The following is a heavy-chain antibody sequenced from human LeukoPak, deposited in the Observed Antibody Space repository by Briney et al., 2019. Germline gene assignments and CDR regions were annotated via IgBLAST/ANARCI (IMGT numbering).Heavy chain of an antibody. Sequence: TGGSLRLSCAASGFTFSNYAMSWVRQAPGKGLEWVSVISGSGTNTYYADSVKGRFTISRDNSKNTLYLQMNSLRAEDTALYYCVKHSAPVLAAARFDYWGQGNLVTVSS. CDR3: VKHSAPVLAAARFDY. D-gene: IGHD2-2*01. CDR1: GFTFSNYA. CDR2: ISGSGTNT. J-gene: IGHJ4*02. V-gene: IGHV3-23*01.